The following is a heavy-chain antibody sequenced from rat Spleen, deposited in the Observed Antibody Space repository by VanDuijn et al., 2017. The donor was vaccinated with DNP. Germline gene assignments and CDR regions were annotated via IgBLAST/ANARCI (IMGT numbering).Heavy chain of an antibody. CDR2: ISYDGTST. J-gene: IGHJ2*01. V-gene: IGHV5-7*01. D-gene: IGHD1-12*02. CDR3: AGVISNGRLDY. Sequence: EVQLVESGGGLVQPGRSLKLSCAASGFTFSDYNMAWVRQAPKKGLEWVATISYDGTSTYYRDSVKGRFTISRDNAKNTQSLQMDSLRSEDTATYYCAGVISNGRLDYWGQGVMVTVSS. CDR1: GFTFSDYN.